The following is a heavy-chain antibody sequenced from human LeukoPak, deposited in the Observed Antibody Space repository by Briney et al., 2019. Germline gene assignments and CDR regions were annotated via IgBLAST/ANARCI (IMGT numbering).Heavy chain of an antibody. CDR2: IYFIGVT. Sequence: SETLSLTCTVPGGSLSSYYWSWIRQPPGKGLEWIVYIYFIGVTNYNPSLMSRVTLSVDTSKNQFSLNLSSVTAADTAGYFFAGGPAADKYYYYYYGMDVWGQGTTVTVSS. CDR3: AGGPAADKYYYYYYGMDV. CDR1: GGSLSSYY. D-gene: IGHD2-2*01. J-gene: IGHJ6*02. V-gene: IGHV4-59*08.